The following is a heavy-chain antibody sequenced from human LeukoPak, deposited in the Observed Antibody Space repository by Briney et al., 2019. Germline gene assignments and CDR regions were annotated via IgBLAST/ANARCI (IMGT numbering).Heavy chain of an antibody. CDR3: ARDGYYGSGSRTAYFDY. Sequence: PSETLSLTCTVSGGSISSYYWSWIRQPPGKGLEWIGYIYYSGSTNYNPSLKSRVTISVDTSKNQFSLKLSSVTAADTAVYYCARDGYYGSGSRTAYFDYWGQGTLVTVSS. J-gene: IGHJ4*02. CDR2: IYYSGST. D-gene: IGHD3-10*01. CDR1: GGSISSYY. V-gene: IGHV4-59*01.